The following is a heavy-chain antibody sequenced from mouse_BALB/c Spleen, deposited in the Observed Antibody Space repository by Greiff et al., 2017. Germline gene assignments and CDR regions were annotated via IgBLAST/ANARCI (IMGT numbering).Heavy chain of an antibody. CDR2: IYPYNGGT. V-gene: IGHV1S29*02. CDR3: ARFPNWDGDYYFDY. Sequence: EVQLQQSGPELVKPGASVKISCKASGYTFTDYNMHWVKQSHGKSLEWIGYIYPYNGGTGYNQKFKSKATLTVDNSSSTAYMELRSLTSEDSAVYYCARFPNWDGDYYFDYWGQGTTLTVSS. D-gene: IGHD4-1*01. J-gene: IGHJ2*01. CDR1: GYTFTDYN.